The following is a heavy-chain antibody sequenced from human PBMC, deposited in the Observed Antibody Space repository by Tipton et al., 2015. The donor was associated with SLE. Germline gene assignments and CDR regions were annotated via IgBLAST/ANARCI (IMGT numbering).Heavy chain of an antibody. J-gene: IGHJ5*02. CDR1: GGSVIGKNW. Sequence: TLSLNCDVSGGSVIGKNWWSWLRQPPGKGLQWIAEIFQSGNSNYNPSLRSRATISLDKSKNQVFLRLSSVTAADTAVYYCARGSFFDERSSGAGWFAPWGPGALVTVSS. CDR2: IFQSGNS. CDR3: ARGSFFDERSSGAGWFAP. V-gene: IGHV4-4*02. D-gene: IGHD3-3*01.